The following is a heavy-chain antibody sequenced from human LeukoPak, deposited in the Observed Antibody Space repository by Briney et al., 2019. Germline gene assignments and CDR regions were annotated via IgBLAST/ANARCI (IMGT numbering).Heavy chain of an antibody. D-gene: IGHD4-17*01. CDR1: GGSISSSNW. CDR2: IYHSGST. J-gene: IGHJ4*02. CDR3: ARESVTTFPFFDS. V-gene: IGHV4-4*02. Sequence: SETLSLTCAVSGGSISSSNWWSWVRQPPGKGLEWIGEIYHSGSTNYNPSLKSRVILSVDTSKDHLSLKLSSVTAADTAVYYCARESVTTFPFFDSWGQGILVTVSS.